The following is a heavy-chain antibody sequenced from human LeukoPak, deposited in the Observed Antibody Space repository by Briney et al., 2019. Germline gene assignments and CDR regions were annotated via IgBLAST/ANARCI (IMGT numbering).Heavy chain of an antibody. CDR1: GFTSSSYS. V-gene: IGHV3-21*01. J-gene: IGHJ6*03. D-gene: IGHD2-2*01. Sequence: GGSLRPSCAASGFTSSSYSMNWVRQAPGKGLEWVSSISSSSSYIYYADSVKGRFTISRDNAKNSLYLQMNSLRAEDTAVYYCAREGCSSTSCYAYYYYYMDVWGKGTTVTVSS. CDR2: ISSSSSYI. CDR3: AREGCSSTSCYAYYYYYMDV.